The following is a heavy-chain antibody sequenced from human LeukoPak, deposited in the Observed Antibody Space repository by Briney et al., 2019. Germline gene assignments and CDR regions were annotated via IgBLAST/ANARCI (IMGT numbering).Heavy chain of an antibody. J-gene: IGHJ3*02. CDR2: ISSSSSYI. V-gene: IGHV3-21*01. CDR1: GFTFSSYS. Sequence: GGSLRLSCAASGFTFSSYSMNWVRQAPGKGLEWVSSISSSSSYINYADSVKGRFTISRDNAKNSLYLQMNSLRAEDTAVYYCARKVAFDIWGQGTMVTVSS. CDR3: ARKVAFDI.